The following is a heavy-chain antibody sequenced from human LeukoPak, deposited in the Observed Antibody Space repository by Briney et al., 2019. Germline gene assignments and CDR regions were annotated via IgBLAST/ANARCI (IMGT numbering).Heavy chain of an antibody. CDR1: GFTFDDYA. J-gene: IGHJ4*02. CDR3: AKGIAAAGWGYFDY. CDR2: ISWNSGSI. Sequence: GGSLRLSCAASGFTFDDYAMHWVRQAPGKGLEWVSGISWNSGSIGYADSVKGRFTISRDNAKNSLYLQMNSLRAEDMALYYCAKGIAAAGWGYFDYWGQGTLVTVSS. V-gene: IGHV3-9*03. D-gene: IGHD6-13*01.